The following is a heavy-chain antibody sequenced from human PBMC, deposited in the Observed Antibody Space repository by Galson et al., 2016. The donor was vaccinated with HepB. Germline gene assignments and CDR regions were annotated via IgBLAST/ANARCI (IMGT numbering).Heavy chain of an antibody. Sequence: SLRLSCAASGFSFDDYTMHWVRQAPGKGLEWVSLISWDGVTTYYADSVKGRFTISRDNSKNSLCLQMSSLRTEDSALYYCAKDRGTVTTYNYFDYWGQGTLVTVSS. CDR2: ISWDGVTT. CDR3: AKDRGTVTTYNYFDY. J-gene: IGHJ4*02. V-gene: IGHV3-43*01. D-gene: IGHD4-17*01. CDR1: GFSFDDYT.